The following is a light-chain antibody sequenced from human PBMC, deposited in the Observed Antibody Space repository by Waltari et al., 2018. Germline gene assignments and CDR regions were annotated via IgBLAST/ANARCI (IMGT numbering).Light chain of an antibody. CDR2: EVS. J-gene: IGLJ1*01. V-gene: IGLV2-8*01. CDR1: PRACP. CDR3: SSDAVSDNFYD. Sequence: QPALTQPPSASGSPGPSVTISCTGTPRACPVSWYQQHPGKAPKLLIYEVSKRPSGVPARFSGSKSGKTASLTVSGLQTEDEADYYCSSDAVSDNFYDFGTGTRVTVL.